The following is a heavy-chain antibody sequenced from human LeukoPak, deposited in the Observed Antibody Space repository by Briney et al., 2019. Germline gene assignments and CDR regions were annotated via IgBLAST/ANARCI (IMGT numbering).Heavy chain of an antibody. V-gene: IGHV1-18*01. CDR2: ISAYNGNT. D-gene: IGHD1-26*01. CDR1: GYTFTSYG. J-gene: IGHJ4*02. CDR3: ARLVGATPDSYLDY. Sequence: ASVKVSCKASGYTFTSYGISWVRQAPGQGLEWMGWISAYNGNTNYAQKLQGRVTMTTDTSTSTAYMELRSLRSDDTAVYYCARLVGATPDSYLDYWGQGTLVTVSS.